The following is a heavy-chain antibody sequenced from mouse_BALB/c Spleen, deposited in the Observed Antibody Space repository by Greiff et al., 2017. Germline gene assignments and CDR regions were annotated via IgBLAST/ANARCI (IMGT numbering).Heavy chain of an antibody. CDR3: AREGHFDY. CDR2: ISSGSSTI. CDR1: GFTFSSFG. V-gene: IGHV5-17*02. D-gene: IGHD3-3*01. Sequence: EVMLVESGGGLVQPGGSRKLSCAASGFTFSSFGMHWVRQAPEKGLEWVAYISSGSSTIYYADTVKGRFTISRDKPKNTLFLQMTSLRSEDTAMYYCAREGHFDYWGQGTTLTVSS. J-gene: IGHJ2*01.